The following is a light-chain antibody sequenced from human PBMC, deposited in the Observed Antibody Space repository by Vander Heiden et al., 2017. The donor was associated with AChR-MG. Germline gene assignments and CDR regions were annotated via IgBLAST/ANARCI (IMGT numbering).Light chain of an antibody. CDR3: QLWDSSSDHHWV. CDR1: NIGSKS. CDR2: DDS. Sequence: SYVPTQPPSVSVAPGKTARITCGGNNIGSKSVHWYQQKPGQAPVLVGYDDSDRPSGIPERLSGSKSGNTDTLTISRVEAGDEADYYCQLWDSSSDHHWVFGGGTKVTVL. J-gene: IGLJ3*02. V-gene: IGLV3-21*03.